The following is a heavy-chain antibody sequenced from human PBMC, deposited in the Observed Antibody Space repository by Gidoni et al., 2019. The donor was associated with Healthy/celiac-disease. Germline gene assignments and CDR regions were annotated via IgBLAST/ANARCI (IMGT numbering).Heavy chain of an antibody. V-gene: IGHV4-39*01. Sequence: QLQLQESGPGLVKPPETLSLTCTVSGGSISSSSYYWGWIRQPPGKGLEWIGSIYYSGSTYYNPSLKSRVTRSVDTSKNQFSLKLSSVTAADTAVYYCANHDSSGYTWNFDYWGQGTLVTVSS. CDR3: ANHDSSGYTWNFDY. D-gene: IGHD3-22*01. CDR2: IYYSGST. J-gene: IGHJ4*02. CDR1: GGSISSSSYY.